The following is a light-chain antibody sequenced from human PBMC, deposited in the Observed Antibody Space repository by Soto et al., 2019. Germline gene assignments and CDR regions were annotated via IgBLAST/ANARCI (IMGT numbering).Light chain of an antibody. CDR2: AAS. J-gene: IGKJ1*01. Sequence: AIRMTQSPSSFSASTGDRVTITCRASQGISSYLAWYQQKPGKAPKLLIYAASTLQSGVPSRFSGSGSGTDFNLPISCLQSEDFATYYCQQYYSYSLWTFGQGTKVEIK. V-gene: IGKV1-8*01. CDR3: QQYYSYSLWT. CDR1: QGISSY.